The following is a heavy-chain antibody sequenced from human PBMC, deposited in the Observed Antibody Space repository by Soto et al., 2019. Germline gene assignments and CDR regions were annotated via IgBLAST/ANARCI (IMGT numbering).Heavy chain of an antibody. J-gene: IGHJ4*02. CDR1: GYTFTGYY. D-gene: IGHD6-19*01. Sequence: ASVKVSCKASGYTFTGYYMHWVRQAPGQGLEWMGWINPNSGGTNYAQKFQGWVTMTRDTSISTAYMEMSRLRSVDTAVYYCARDFAVAGFDYWGQGTLVTVSS. CDR2: INPNSGGT. CDR3: ARDFAVAGFDY. V-gene: IGHV1-2*04.